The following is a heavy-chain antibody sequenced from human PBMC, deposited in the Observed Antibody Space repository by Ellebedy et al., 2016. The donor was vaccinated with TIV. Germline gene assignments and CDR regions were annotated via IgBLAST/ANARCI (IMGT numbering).Heavy chain of an antibody. D-gene: IGHD6-19*01. V-gene: IGHV4-34*01. CDR1: GFTFSSYS. CDR3: AREQWLVLDY. J-gene: IGHJ4*02. CDR2: INHSGST. Sequence: ESLKISCAASGFTFSSYSMNWVRQPPGKGLEWIGEINHSGSTNYNPSLKSRVTISVDTSKNQFSLKLSSVTAADTAVYYCAREQWLVLDYWGQGTLVTVSS.